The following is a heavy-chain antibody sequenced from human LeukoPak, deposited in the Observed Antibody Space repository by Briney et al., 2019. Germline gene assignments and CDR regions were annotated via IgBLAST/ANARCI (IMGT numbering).Heavy chain of an antibody. D-gene: IGHD3-10*01. CDR3: AKDTFMGSGSYYYYFDY. CDR1: GFTFGYFW. CDR2: ISGSGGST. V-gene: IGHV3-23*01. J-gene: IGHJ4*02. Sequence: GGSLRLSCAASGFTFGYFWMSWVRQAPGKGLEWVSAISGSGGSTYYADSVKGRFTISRDNSKNTLYLQMNSLRAEDTAVYYCAKDTFMGSGSYYYYFDYWGQGTLVTVSS.